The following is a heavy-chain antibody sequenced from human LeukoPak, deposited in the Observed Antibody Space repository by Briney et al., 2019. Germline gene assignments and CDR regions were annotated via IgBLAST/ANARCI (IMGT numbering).Heavy chain of an antibody. V-gene: IGHV3-30*18. J-gene: IGHJ4*02. CDR1: GFTFSSYG. D-gene: IGHD5-18*01. CDR2: ISYDGRNK. Sequence: GGSLRLSCAASGFTFSSYGMHRVRQAPGKGLEWVAGISYDGRNKEYVDSVKGRFTISRDNSKNTLYLQMNSLRAEDTAVYNCAKDRGYSHGFDYWGQGTLVTVSS. CDR3: AKDRGYSHGFDY.